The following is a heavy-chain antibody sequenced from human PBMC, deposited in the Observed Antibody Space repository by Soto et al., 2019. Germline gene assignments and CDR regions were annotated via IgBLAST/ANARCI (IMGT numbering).Heavy chain of an antibody. CDR2: INAGVGHT. J-gene: IGHJ4*01. D-gene: IGHD4-17*01. Sequence: GASVKVSCKASGYTINSYTIHWVRQAPGQRLEWMGWINAGVGHTKYSQKFQGRVTLTTDTSARTVYMDLGSLRSEDTAAYYCAGDKSLSSVLGYWGHGTLATVSS. V-gene: IGHV1-3*01. CDR3: AGDKSLSSVLGY. CDR1: GYTINSYT.